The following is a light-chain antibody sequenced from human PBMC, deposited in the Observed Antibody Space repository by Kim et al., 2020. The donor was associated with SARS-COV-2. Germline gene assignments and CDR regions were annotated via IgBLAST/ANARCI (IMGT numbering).Light chain of an antibody. V-gene: IGKV1-5*03. CDR2: TAS. CDR3: QQFSVSPST. CDR1: ESISDW. J-gene: IGKJ1*01. Sequence: DIRMSQSPSTLSASVGDRVTMTCRASESISDWLAWYQQKPGRAPKLLIYTASTLESGVPSRFSGSGSGTEFTLTINSLQPDDVAMYYCQQFSVSPSTFGQGTKVDIK.